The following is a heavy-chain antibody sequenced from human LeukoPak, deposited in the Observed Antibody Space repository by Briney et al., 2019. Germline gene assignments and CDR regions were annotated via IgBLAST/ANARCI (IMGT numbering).Heavy chain of an antibody. J-gene: IGHJ6*02. CDR1: GYTFIGYF. V-gene: IGHV1-2*02. CDR2: INPNSGDT. CDR3: ASDMPRNGTYYDILTGYYIRYYYGMDV. D-gene: IGHD3-9*01. Sequence: GASVKVSCKASGYTFIGYFMHWVRQAPGHGLEWMGWINPNSGDTNSAQKFQGRVTMTRDTSTSTIYMELSSLRSEDTAVYYCASDMPRNGTYYDILTGYYIRYYYGMDVWGQGTTVTVSS.